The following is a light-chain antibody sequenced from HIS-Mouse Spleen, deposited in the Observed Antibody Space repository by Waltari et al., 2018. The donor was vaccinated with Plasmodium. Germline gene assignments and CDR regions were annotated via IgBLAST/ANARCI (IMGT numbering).Light chain of an antibody. Sequence: SYELTQPPSVSVSPGQTASITCSGDKLGDKYACWYQQKPGQSPVLVIYQGSKRASGLPGRFSGSNSGNTATLTIGGTQAMDEADYYCQAWDSSTAWVFGGGTKLTVL. CDR1: KLGDKY. V-gene: IGLV3-1*01. CDR2: QGS. J-gene: IGLJ2*01. CDR3: QAWDSSTAWV.